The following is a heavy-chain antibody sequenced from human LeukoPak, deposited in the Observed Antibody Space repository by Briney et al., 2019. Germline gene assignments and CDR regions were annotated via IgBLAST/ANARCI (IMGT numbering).Heavy chain of an antibody. V-gene: IGHV4-59*08. CDR1: GASISSYY. CDR3: ARHPELYFFDY. J-gene: IGHJ4*02. CDR2: ISYSGST. Sequence: SETLSLTCTVSGASISSYYWSWIRQPPGKGLEWIGYISYSGSTNYNPSLKSRVTISADTSKNQVSLTLSSVAAADTAVYYCARHPELYFFDYRGQGTLVTVSS. D-gene: IGHD3-10*01.